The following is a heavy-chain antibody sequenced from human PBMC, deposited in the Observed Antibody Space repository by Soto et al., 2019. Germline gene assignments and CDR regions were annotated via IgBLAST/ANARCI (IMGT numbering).Heavy chain of an antibody. J-gene: IGHJ6*03. D-gene: IGHD2-15*01. V-gene: IGHV4-59*01. Sequence: SETLSLTCTVAGDSISRNYWSWIRQPPGKGLEWIGYIYHSGSTNYNPSLKSRVTISVDTSKNQFSLKLSSVTAADTAVYYCARGFIGVEDYYYYYYMDVWGKGTTVTVSS. CDR3: ARGFIGVEDYYYYYYMDV. CDR2: IYHSGST. CDR1: GDSISRNY.